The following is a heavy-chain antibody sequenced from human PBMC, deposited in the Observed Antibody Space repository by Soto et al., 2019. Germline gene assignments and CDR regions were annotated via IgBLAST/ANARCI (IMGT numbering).Heavy chain of an antibody. Sequence: PSETLSLTCTVSGGSISSGDYYGRWIRQTPGTGGEWIGYIFYTGSTYYNAGLRSRLAISVDTSKNQFSLKLSSVTAADAAVYYCAREPLKWYGMDVWGQGTTVTVSS. J-gene: IGHJ6*02. CDR1: GGSISSGDYY. CDR3: AREPLKWYGMDV. D-gene: IGHD1-26*01. CDR2: IFYTGST. V-gene: IGHV4-30-4*01.